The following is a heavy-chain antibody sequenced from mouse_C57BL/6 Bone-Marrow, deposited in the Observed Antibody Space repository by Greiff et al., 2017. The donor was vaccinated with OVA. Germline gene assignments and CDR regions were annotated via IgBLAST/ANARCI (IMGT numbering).Heavy chain of an antibody. CDR3: TRGYSNYYAMDY. CDR1: GYTFTDYE. D-gene: IGHD2-5*01. V-gene: IGHV1-15*01. Sequence: QVQLKESGAELVRPGASVTLSCKASGYTFTDYEMHWVKQTPVHGLEWIGAIDPETGGTASNQKFKGKAILTADKSSSTAYMELRSLTSEDSAFYYCTRGYSNYYAMDYWGQGTSVTVSS. CDR2: IDPETGGT. J-gene: IGHJ4*01.